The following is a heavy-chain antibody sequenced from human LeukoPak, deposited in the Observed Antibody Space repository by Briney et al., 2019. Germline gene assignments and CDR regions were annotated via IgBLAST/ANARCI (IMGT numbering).Heavy chain of an antibody. CDR2: IYYSGST. D-gene: IGHD4-17*01. J-gene: IGHJ3*02. Sequence: SETLSLTCTVSGGSISSSSYYWGWIRQPPGKGLEWIGSIYYSGSTYYNPSLKSRVTISVDTSKDQFSLKLSSVTAADTAVYYCARPMTTVTRNDAFDIWGQGTMVTVSS. CDR3: ARPMTTVTRNDAFDI. CDR1: GGSISSSSYY. V-gene: IGHV4-39*07.